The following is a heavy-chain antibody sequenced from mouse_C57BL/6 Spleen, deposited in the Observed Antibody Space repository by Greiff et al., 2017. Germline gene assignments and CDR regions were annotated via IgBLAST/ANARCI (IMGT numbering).Heavy chain of an antibody. Sequence: VQLQQSGAELVRPGASVTLSCKASGYTFTDYEMHWVKQTPVHGLEWIGAIDPETGGTAYNQKFKGKAILTADKSSSTAYMELRSLTSEDSAVYSCTGVTTVVAHYYFDYWGQGTTLTVAS. J-gene: IGHJ2*01. V-gene: IGHV1-15*01. D-gene: IGHD1-1*01. CDR2: IDPETGGT. CDR1: GYTFTDYE. CDR3: TGVTTVVAHYYFDY.